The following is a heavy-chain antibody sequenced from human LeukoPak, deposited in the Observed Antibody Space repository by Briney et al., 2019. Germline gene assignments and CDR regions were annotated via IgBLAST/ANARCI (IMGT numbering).Heavy chain of an antibody. CDR3: VRVGSYYFDS. CDR2: IYHTGST. J-gene: IGHJ4*02. Sequence: SETLSLTCIVSGGSISRSHWNWIRQPPGKGLEWIGYIYHTGSTDYNPSLMSRVTISIDVSKNQFSLKLNSVTGADTAVYYCVRVGSYYFDSWGQGTLVTVSS. V-gene: IGHV4-59*01. CDR1: GGSISRSH. D-gene: IGHD2-15*01.